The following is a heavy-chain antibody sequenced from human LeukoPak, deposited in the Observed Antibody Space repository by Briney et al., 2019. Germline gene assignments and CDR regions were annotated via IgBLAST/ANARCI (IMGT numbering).Heavy chain of an antibody. D-gene: IGHD6-13*01. J-gene: IGHJ3*02. V-gene: IGHV3-21*01. CDR1: GFTFSSYS. CDR3: ARDRQQLPKGAFDI. Sequence: GGSLRLSCAASGFTFSSYSMNWVRQAPGKGLEWVSSISSSSSYIYYADSVKGRFTISRDNAKNSLYLQMNSLRAEDTAVYYCARDRQQLPKGAFDIWGQGTMVTVSS. CDR2: ISSSSSYI.